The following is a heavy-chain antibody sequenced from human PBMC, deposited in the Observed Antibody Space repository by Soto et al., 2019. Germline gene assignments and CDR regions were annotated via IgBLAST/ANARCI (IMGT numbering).Heavy chain of an antibody. CDR2: IYPGDSDT. CDR1: GYSFTSYW. Sequence: PGESLKISCKGSGYSFTSYWIGWVRQMPGKGLGWMGIIYPGDSDTRYSPSFQGQVTISADKSISTAYLQWSSLKASDTAMYYCARPGYCSSTSCYLGYWGQGTLVTVSS. D-gene: IGHD2-2*01. V-gene: IGHV5-51*01. J-gene: IGHJ4*02. CDR3: ARPGYCSSTSCYLGY.